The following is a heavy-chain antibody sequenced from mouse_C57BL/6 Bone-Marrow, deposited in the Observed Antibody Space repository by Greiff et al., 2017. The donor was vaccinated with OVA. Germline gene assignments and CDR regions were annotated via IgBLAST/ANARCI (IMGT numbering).Heavy chain of an antibody. D-gene: IGHD1-1*01. CDR2: ISGGGGNT. CDR3: ARGGLRVVATNDY. J-gene: IGHJ2*01. CDR1: GFTFSSYT. V-gene: IGHV5-9*04. Sequence: EVKVVESGGGLVKPGGSLKLSCAASGFTFSSYTMSWVRQTPEKRLEWVATISGGGGNTYYPDSVKGRFTISRDNAKNTLYLQMSSLRAEDTAVYYCARGGLRVVATNDYWGQGTTLTVSS.